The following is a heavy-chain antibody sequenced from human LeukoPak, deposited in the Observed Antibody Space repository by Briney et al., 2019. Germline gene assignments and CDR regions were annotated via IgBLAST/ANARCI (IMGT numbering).Heavy chain of an antibody. V-gene: IGHV1-69*02. CDR1: GGTFSSYT. CDR2: IIPILGIA. CDR3: ARAYGSEPYDY. J-gene: IGHJ4*02. Sequence: SVKVSCKASGGTFSSYTISWVRQAPGQGLEWMGRIIPILGIANYAQKFQGRVTITADKSTSTAYMELSSLRSEDTAVYYCARAYGSEPYDYWGQGALVTVSS. D-gene: IGHD3-10*01.